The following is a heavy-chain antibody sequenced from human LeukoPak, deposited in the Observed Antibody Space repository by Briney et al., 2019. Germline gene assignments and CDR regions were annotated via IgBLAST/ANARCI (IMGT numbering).Heavy chain of an antibody. CDR1: GGSISSYY. CDR3: ARGGYSSGRAFDY. J-gene: IGHJ4*02. CDR2: IYSSGSS. Sequence: SETLSLTCTVSGGSISSYYWNWIRQPAGKGLEWIGRIYSSGSSDYNSSFKSRVTMSVDMSKSQISLKLSSVTAADTAVYYCARGGYSSGRAFDYRGQGTLVTVSS. D-gene: IGHD6-19*01. V-gene: IGHV4-4*07.